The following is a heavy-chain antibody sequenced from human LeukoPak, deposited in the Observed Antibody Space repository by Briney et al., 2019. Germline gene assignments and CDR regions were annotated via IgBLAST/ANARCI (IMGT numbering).Heavy chain of an antibody. CDR3: ARGGFLDPFDP. CDR1: GGSISTYY. J-gene: IGHJ5*02. D-gene: IGHD1-1*01. Sequence: PSETLSLTCTVSGGSISTYYWSWIRQPPGKGLEWIGYIYYSGSTKYNPSLKSRVTISVDPSKNQFSLKLRFVAAADTAAYYCARGGFLDPFDPWGRGTLVTVSS. V-gene: IGHV4-59*01. CDR2: IYYSGST.